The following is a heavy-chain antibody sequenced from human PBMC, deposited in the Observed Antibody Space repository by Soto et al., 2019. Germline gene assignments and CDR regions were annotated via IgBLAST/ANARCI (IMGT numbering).Heavy chain of an antibody. D-gene: IGHD2-21*01. Sequence: QVQLVQSGAEVKKPGASVKVSCKASGYTFNGYYMHWVRQAPGQGLEWMGWSNPNSGGTNYAQKFQGCVTMTSDTSISTAYMELSRLRSDDTAVYYCARGPGVRQHIDFDYWGQGTLVTVSS. J-gene: IGHJ4*02. V-gene: IGHV1-2*04. CDR1: GYTFNGYY. CDR2: SNPNSGGT. CDR3: ARGPGVRQHIDFDY.